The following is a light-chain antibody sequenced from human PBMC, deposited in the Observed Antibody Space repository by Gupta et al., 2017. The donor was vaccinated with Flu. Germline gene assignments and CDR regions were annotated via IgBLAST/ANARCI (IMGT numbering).Light chain of an antibody. CDR1: QSVLYSSNNKNY. CDR3: QQYYSTPPT. V-gene: IGKV4-1*01. Sequence: VMTQSPDSLAVSLGERATINCKSSQSVLYSSNNKNYLAWYQQKPGQPPKLLIYWASTRESGVPDRFSGSGSGTDFTLTISSLQAEDVAVYYCQQYYSTPPTFGQGTKVEIK. J-gene: IGKJ1*01. CDR2: WAS.